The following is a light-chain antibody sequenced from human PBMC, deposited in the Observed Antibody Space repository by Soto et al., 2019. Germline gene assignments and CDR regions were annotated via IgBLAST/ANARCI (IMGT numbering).Light chain of an antibody. V-gene: IGKV1-9*01. Sequence: DIQLTQSPSFLSASVGDKITITCRSSQGISSYLAWYQQRPGKAPELLIYGASTLRTGGASRFRRSGSGTEFPLTISSLEPEDFATYFCQQSNRFPPFFSFRPGTKVDIK. CDR3: QQSNRFPPFFS. J-gene: IGKJ3*01. CDR1: QGISSY. CDR2: GAS.